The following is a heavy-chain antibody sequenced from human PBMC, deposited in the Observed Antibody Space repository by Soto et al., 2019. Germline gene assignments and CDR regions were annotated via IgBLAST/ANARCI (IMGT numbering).Heavy chain of an antibody. CDR2: IYYSGST. V-gene: IGHV4-59*01. Sequence: SETLSLTCTVSGGSISSYYWSWIRPPPGKGLEWIGYIYYSGSTNYNPSLKSRVTISVDTSKNQFSLKLSSVTAADTAVYYCARNPEDDFWSGSLDVWGKGTTVTVSS. D-gene: IGHD3-3*01. CDR1: GGSISSYY. J-gene: IGHJ6*04. CDR3: ARNPEDDFWSGSLDV.